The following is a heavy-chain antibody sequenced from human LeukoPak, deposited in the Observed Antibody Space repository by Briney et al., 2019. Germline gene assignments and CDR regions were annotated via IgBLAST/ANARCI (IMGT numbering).Heavy chain of an antibody. CDR2: ISSSSSYT. CDR3: ARGNYGFDY. CDR1: GFTFSDYY. Sequence: KPGGSLRLSCAASGFTFSDYYMXWIRQAPGXGLEWVSYISSSSSYTNYADSVKGRFTISRDNAKNTLYLQMNSLRAEDTAVYYCARGNYGFDYWGQGTLLTVSS. D-gene: IGHD3-16*01. J-gene: IGHJ4*02. V-gene: IGHV3-11*06.